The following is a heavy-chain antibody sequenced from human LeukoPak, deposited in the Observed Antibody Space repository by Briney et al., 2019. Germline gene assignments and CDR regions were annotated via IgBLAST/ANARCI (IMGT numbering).Heavy chain of an antibody. CDR2: IYYSGST. J-gene: IGHJ4*02. CDR1: GGSISSSSYY. D-gene: IGHD3-22*01. Sequence: SETLSLTCTVSGGSISSSSYYWGWIRQPPGKGLERFGSIYYSGSTYYNPSLKSRVTISVDTSKNQFSLKLSSVTAADTAVYYCARHLTYYYDSSGYYFDYWGQGTLVTVSS. CDR3: ARHLTYYYDSSGYYFDY. V-gene: IGHV4-39*01.